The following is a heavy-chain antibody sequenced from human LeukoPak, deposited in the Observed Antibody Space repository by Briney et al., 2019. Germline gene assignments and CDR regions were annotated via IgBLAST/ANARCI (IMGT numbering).Heavy chain of an antibody. Sequence: SETLSLTCTVSGYSISSGYYWGWIRQPPGKGLEWIGSIYHSGSTYYNPSLKSRVTISVDTSKNQFSLKLSSVTAADTAVYYCARGYYDFWSGYWGYNWFDPWGQGTLVTVSS. CDR2: IYHSGST. CDR3: ARGYYDFWSGYWGYNWFDP. D-gene: IGHD3-3*01. V-gene: IGHV4-38-2*02. CDR1: GYSISSGYY. J-gene: IGHJ5*02.